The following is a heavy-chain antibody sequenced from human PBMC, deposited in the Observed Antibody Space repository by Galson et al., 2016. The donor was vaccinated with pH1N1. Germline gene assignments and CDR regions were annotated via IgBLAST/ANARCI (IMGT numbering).Heavy chain of an antibody. CDR3: AHSLYGDYVGWFDP. CDR1: GFSLSTSGVG. Sequence: PALVKPTQTLTLTCTFSGFSLSTSGVGVGWIRQPPGKALEWLALIYWNDDKRYSPSLKSRLTITKDTSKNQVVLTMTNMEPVDTATYYCAHSLYGDYVGWFDPWGQRTLVTVSS. J-gene: IGHJ5*02. CDR2: IYWNDDK. D-gene: IGHD4-17*01. V-gene: IGHV2-5*01.